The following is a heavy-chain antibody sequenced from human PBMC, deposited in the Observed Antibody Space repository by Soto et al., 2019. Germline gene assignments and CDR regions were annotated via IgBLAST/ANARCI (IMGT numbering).Heavy chain of an antibody. CDR2: MYTGGAT. CDR1: GFAVFSND. J-gene: IGHJ6*02. V-gene: IGHV3-53*01. CDR3: ARVGWFGAHGMDV. Sequence: EVQMVESGGGLIQPGGSLRLSCAASGFAVFSNDLTWVRQAPGKGLEWVSVMYTGGATYYGESVGGRFSLSRDNSRNTLNLQMNSLRVEDTAVYYCARVGWFGAHGMDVWGQGTTVTVSS. D-gene: IGHD3-10*01.